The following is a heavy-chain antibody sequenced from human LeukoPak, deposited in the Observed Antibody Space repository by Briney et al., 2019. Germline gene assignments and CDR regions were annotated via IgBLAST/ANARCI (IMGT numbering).Heavy chain of an antibody. J-gene: IGHJ4*02. V-gene: IGHV4-34*01. CDR1: GFTFSNAW. D-gene: IGHD6-13*01. Sequence: GSLRLSCAASGFTFSNAWMSWIRQPPGKGLEWIGEINHSGSTNYNPSLKSRVTISVDTSKNQFSLKLSSVTAADTAVYYCARDGDSGYSSSWYNFDYWGQGTLVTVSS. CDR3: ARDGDSGYSSSWYNFDY. CDR2: INHSGST.